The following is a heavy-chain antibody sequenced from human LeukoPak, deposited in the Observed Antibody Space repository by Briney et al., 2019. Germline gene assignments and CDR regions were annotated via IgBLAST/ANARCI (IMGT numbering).Heavy chain of an antibody. Sequence: ASVRVSPMHSGYSFTIYGVSWARPTPGQGRQRMGSIYAYNGDTHYEQKLQGRVTLHTDTSTRTAYMELRSLGSVYTAMYYCARDPSNTSGWYIYFDYWGQGTLVTVSP. CDR2: IYAYNGDT. V-gene: IGHV1-18*01. J-gene: IGHJ4*02. D-gene: IGHD6-19*01. CDR3: ARDPSNTSGWYIYFDY. CDR1: GYSFTIYG.